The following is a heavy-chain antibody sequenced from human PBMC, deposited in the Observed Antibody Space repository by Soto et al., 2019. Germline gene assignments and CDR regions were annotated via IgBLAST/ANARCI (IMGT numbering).Heavy chain of an antibody. CDR1: GGGNLRDYR. J-gene: IGHJ4*02. CDR3: ARGGDGNNFGAFY. D-gene: IGHD3-10*01. V-gene: IGHV1-69*13. Sequence: SVKVSCKASGGGNLRDYRTTWVRRAPGQGLEWMGGIIPKLGSANYAQNFQGRVTVTADESTNTVYMELRSLRSDDTAVYYCARGGDGNNFGAFYWGQGTRVTVS. CDR2: IIPKLGSA.